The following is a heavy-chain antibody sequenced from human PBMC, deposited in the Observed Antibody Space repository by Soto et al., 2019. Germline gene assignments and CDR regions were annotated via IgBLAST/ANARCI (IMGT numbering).Heavy chain of an antibody. J-gene: IGHJ6*02. D-gene: IGHD4-4*01. V-gene: IGHV3-30*18. CDR1: GFTFSSYG. CDR3: ANWGGTTVTSYYGMDV. CDR2: ISYDGSNK. Sequence: PGGSLRLSCAASGFTFSSYGMHWVRQAPGKGLEWVAVISYDGSNKYYADSVKGRFTISRDNSKNTLYLQMNSLRAEDTAVYYCANWGGTTVTSYYGMDVWGQGTTVTVSS.